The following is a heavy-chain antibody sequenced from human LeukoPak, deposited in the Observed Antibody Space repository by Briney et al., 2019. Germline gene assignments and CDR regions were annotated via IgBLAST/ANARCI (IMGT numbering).Heavy chain of an antibody. V-gene: IGHV1-69*01. CDR2: IIPIFGTA. D-gene: IGHD2-15*01. J-gene: IGHJ4*02. CDR3: AGGYCSGGSCYFGGLVD. CDR1: GGTFSSYA. Sequence: GASVKVSCKASGGTFSSYAISWVRQAPGQGLEWMGGIIPIFGTANYAQKFQGRVTITADESTSTAYMELSSLRSEDTAVYYCAGGYCSGGSCYFGGLVDWGQGTLVTVSS.